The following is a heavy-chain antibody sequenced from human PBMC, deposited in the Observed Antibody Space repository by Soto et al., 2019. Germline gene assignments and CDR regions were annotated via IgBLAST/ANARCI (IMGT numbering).Heavy chain of an antibody. CDR1: GGSFSNDY. CDR3: ARDRYFYDSRGYYRTLDS. V-gene: IGHV4-59*01. CDR2: IFHTGIT. Sequence: QVQLQESGPGLVKPSETLSLSCFISGGSFSNDYWTWIWQSPGKGLEWIGYIFHTGITDYNPSVKSRVTISIDKSRNLFSLNLTSVTAADTAVYYCARDRYFYDSRGYYRTLDSWGQGTLVTVSS. D-gene: IGHD3-22*01. J-gene: IGHJ5*01.